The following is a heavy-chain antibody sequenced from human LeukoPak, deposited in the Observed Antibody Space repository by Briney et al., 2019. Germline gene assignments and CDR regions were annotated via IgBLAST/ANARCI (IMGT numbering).Heavy chain of an antibody. CDR3: AGGRGTFDI. CDR2: ISYDGSNK. J-gene: IGHJ3*02. CDR1: GFTFSSYA. Sequence: GGSLRLSCAASGFTFSSYAMHWVRQAPGKGLEWVAVISYDGSNKYYADSVKGRFTISRDNSKNTLFLQMNSLRAEDTALYYCAGGRGTFDIWGQGTMVTVSS. D-gene: IGHD2-15*01. V-gene: IGHV3-30*04.